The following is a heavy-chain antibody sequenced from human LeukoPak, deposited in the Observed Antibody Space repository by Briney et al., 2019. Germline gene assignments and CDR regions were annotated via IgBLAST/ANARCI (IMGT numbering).Heavy chain of an antibody. D-gene: IGHD6-13*01. CDR3: ASYSSSYSQYYYYYYMDV. CDR1: GGSSSGYY. V-gene: IGHV4-34*01. Sequence: SETLSLTCAVYGGSSSGYYWSWIRQPPGKGLEWIGEINQSGSTDQNPSLKSRVTISIDTFKNQFSLKLSSVTAADTAVYYCASYSSSYSQYYYYYYMDVWGKGTTVTVSS. CDR2: INQSGST. J-gene: IGHJ6*03.